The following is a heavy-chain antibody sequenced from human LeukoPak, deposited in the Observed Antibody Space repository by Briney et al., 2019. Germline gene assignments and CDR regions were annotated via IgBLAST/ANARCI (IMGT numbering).Heavy chain of an antibody. D-gene: IGHD6-19*01. J-gene: IGHJ4*02. CDR3: ASYSSLDY. V-gene: IGHV3-21*01. Sequence: GGSLRLSCAASGFTFSSYSMNWVRQAPGKGLEWVSSISSSSSYIYYADSAKGRFTISGDNAKNSLYLQVNSLRAEDTAVYYCASYSSLDYWGQGTLVTVSS. CDR1: GFTFSSYS. CDR2: ISSSSSYI.